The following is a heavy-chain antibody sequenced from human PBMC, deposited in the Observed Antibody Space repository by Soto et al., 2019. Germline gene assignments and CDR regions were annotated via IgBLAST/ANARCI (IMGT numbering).Heavy chain of an antibody. CDR1: GYSFTSYW. D-gene: IGHD3-22*01. CDR2: IYPGDSDT. CDR3: ARQSIVVASYYGMDV. Sequence: GESLKISCKGSGYSFTSYWIGWVRQMPGKGLEWMGIIYPGDSDTRYSPSFQGQVTISADKSISTAYLQWSSLKASDTAMYYCARQSIVVASYYGMDVWGQGTTVTVSS. V-gene: IGHV5-51*01. J-gene: IGHJ6*02.